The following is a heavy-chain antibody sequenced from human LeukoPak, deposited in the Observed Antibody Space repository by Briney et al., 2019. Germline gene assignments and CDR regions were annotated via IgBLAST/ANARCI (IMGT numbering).Heavy chain of an antibody. D-gene: IGHD4-17*01. J-gene: IGHJ4*02. V-gene: IGHV3-21*01. Sequence: GGSVRLSCAASGFTFSSYNMNCVPQAPGKGLEWVSSISSDSTYINYTDSVKGRFTISRDNAKNSLYLQMHCLRDEDTAVYYRARDYYGDYYFDFWGEGTLVTVSS. CDR1: GFTFSSYN. CDR3: ARDYYGDYYFDF. CDR2: ISSDSTYI.